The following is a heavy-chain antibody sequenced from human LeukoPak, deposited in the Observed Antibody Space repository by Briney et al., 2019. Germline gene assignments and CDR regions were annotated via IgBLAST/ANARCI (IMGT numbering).Heavy chain of an antibody. Sequence: SETLSLTCAVYGGPFSGYYWSWIRQPPGKGLEWIGEINHSGSTNYNPSLKSRVTISVDTSKNQFSLKLSSVTAADTAVYYCARVWRIRSYYYDSSGYFDYWGQGTLVTVSS. J-gene: IGHJ4*02. D-gene: IGHD3-22*01. CDR2: INHSGST. CDR3: ARVWRIRSYYYDSSGYFDY. V-gene: IGHV4-34*01. CDR1: GGPFSGYY.